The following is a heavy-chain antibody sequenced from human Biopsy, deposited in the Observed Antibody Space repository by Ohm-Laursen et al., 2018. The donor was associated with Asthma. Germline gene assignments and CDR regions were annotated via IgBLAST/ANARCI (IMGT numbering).Heavy chain of an antibody. J-gene: IGHJ6*02. CDR2: LILVLGTA. D-gene: IGHD5-12*01. CDR1: GDSLGSFINYA. V-gene: IGHV1-69*01. Sequence: SSVKVSCKASGDSLGSFINYAISWVRQAPRQGLEWMGGLILVLGTADYAPMFEGRVTITADESTSTAYLELTSLRFEDTAVYYCARGYSGTDRIVYYYSGMEVWGQGTTVTVSS. CDR3: ARGYSGTDRIVYYYSGMEV.